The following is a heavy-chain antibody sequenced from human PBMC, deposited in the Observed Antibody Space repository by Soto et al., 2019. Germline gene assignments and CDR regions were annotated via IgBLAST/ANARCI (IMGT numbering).Heavy chain of an antibody. J-gene: IGHJ5*02. V-gene: IGHV1-18*01. D-gene: IGHD6-19*01. CDR1: GYTFTSYG. CDR2: ISAYNGNT. Sequence: ASVKVSCKASGYTFTSYGISWVRQAPGQGLEWMGWISAYNGNTNYAQKLQGRVTMTTDTSTSTAYMELRSLRSDDTAVYYCARYPRSIAVAAKYNWLDPWGQGTLVTVSS. CDR3: ARYPRSIAVAAKYNWLDP.